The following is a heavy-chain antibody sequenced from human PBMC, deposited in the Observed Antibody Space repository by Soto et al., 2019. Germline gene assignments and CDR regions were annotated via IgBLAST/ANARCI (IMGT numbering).Heavy chain of an antibody. J-gene: IGHJ5*02. CDR1: GGSIFSSY. CDR3: ARVPAAPSWFAP. V-gene: IGHV4-59*01. Sequence: SETLSLTCTVSGGSIFSSYWTWIRQPPGKGLEWIGNVYYSGSTNYNPSLKSRITISVDTSKNQFSLNLSSVTAADTAVYYCARVPAAPSWFAPWGQATMVTSPQ. CDR2: VYYSGST. D-gene: IGHD2-15*01.